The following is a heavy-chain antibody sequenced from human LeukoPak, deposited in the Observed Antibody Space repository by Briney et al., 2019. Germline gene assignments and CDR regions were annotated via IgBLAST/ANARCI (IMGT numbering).Heavy chain of an antibody. Sequence: GGSLRLSCAVSGFTDSSNYMSWVRQDPGKGLEWVSVLYSGGNTYYADSVKGRFTISRDNSKNTLYLQMNSLRAEDTAVYYCARYDGGSGPFDYWGQGTLVTISS. CDR3: ARYDGGSGPFDY. J-gene: IGHJ4*02. CDR1: GFTDSSNY. V-gene: IGHV3-53*01. D-gene: IGHD3-10*01. CDR2: LYSGGNT.